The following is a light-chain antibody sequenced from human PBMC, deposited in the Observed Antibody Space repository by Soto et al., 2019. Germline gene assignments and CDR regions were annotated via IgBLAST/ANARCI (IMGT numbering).Light chain of an antibody. CDR2: VNT. CDR3: QSYDSSLAGFV. CDR1: SSNIGARFD. V-gene: IGLV1-40*01. Sequence: QSVLTQPPSVSGAPGQRVTISCTGSSSNIGARFDVHWYRHLPGTAPKLLISVNTNGPSGVADRFSGSKSSTSASLAIAGLSEEDAADYYCQSYDSSLAGFVFGTGTKLTVL. J-gene: IGLJ1*01.